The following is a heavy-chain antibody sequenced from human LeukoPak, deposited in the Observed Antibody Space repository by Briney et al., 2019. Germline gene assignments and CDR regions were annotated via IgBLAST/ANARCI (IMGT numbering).Heavy chain of an antibody. J-gene: IGHJ4*02. Sequence: SGTLSLTCVVSGASISSDKWWTWVRQTPGKGLEWIGEIHLSGRTNYKPSLKSRVSMSVDRSKNQFSLKMTSVTAADTAFYYCARGGDWKFDYWGQGALVTLST. CDR1: GASISSDKW. V-gene: IGHV4-4*02. CDR2: IHLSGRT. D-gene: IGHD2-21*02. CDR3: ARGGDWKFDY.